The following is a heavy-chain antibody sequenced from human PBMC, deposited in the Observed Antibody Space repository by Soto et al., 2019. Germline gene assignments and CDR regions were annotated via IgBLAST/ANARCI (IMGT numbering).Heavy chain of an antibody. J-gene: IGHJ5*02. CDR2: ISAYNGNT. D-gene: IGHD6-13*01. CDR1: GYSFINNG. V-gene: IGHV1-18*01. Sequence: ASVKVSCKASGYSFINNGISWVRQAPGQGLEWMRWISAYNGNTNYVKKFQGRVTMTTDTSTSTASMELRSLRSDDTAVYYCARVSYSGNWFVHSVAGPNWFDPWGQGTLVTVSS. CDR3: ARVSYSGNWFVHSVAGPNWFDP.